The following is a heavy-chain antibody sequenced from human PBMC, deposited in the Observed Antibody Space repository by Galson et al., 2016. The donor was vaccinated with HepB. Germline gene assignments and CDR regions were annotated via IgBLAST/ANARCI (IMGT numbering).Heavy chain of an antibody. CDR3: ARRAQHCGGDCYSSDY. CDR2: INAGNGNT. V-gene: IGHV1-3*01. Sequence: SVKVSCKASGYTFTNYAIHWVRQAPGQRLEWMGWINAGNGNTKYSQKFQGRVTITRDTSSSTAYMELSSLRSEDTAVYYCARRAQHCGGDCYSSDYWGQGTLVTVSS. D-gene: IGHD2-21*02. J-gene: IGHJ4*02. CDR1: GYTFTNYA.